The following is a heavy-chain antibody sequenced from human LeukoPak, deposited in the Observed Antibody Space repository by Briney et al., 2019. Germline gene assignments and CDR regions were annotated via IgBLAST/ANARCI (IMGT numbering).Heavy chain of an antibody. V-gene: IGHV3-30*02. CDR2: IRYDGSNI. CDR1: GFTFSTYG. J-gene: IGHJ4*02. CDR3: ARSRAGVTVTLDY. Sequence: GGSLRLSCSASGFTFSTYGMHWVRQAPGKGLEWVAFIRYDGSNIQYADSVKGRFTISRDNSKNTLYLQMNSLRAEDTAVYYCARSRAGVTVTLDYWGQGTLVTVSS. D-gene: IGHD4-17*01.